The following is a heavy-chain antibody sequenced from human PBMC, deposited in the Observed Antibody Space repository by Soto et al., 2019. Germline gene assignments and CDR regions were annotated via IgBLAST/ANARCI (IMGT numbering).Heavy chain of an antibody. J-gene: IGHJ4*02. CDR1: GGTFSSYT. Sequence: QVLLVQSGAEVKKPGSSVKVSCKASGGTFSSYTISWVRQAPGQGLEWMGRIIPILGIANYAQKFQGRVTITADKSTSTAYRELSSLRSEDTAVYYCARDSGGPSGLSLDYWGQGTLVTVSS. V-gene: IGHV1-69*08. CDR3: ARDSGGPSGLSLDY. D-gene: IGHD1-26*01. CDR2: IIPILGIA.